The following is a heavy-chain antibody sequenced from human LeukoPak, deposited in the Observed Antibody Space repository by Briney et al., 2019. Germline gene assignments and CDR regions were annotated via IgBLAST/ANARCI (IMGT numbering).Heavy chain of an antibody. V-gene: IGHV1-69*05. CDR1: GGTFSSYA. CDR2: IIPIFDAT. D-gene: IGHD6-25*01. J-gene: IGHJ5*02. CDR3: ASDLKYSSAPDVDKTFDP. Sequence: ASVKVSCKASGGTFSSYAFSWVRQAPGQGLEWMGGIIPIFDATNYAQKFQGRVTITTDESTSTAYMELSSLRSEDTAVYYCASDLKYSSAPDVDKTFDPWGQGTLVTVSS.